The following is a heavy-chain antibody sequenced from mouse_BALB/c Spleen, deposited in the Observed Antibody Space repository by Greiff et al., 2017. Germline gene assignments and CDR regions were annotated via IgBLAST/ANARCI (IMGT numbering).Heavy chain of an antibody. Sequence: VQLQQSGPELVKPGASVKMSCKASGYTFTSYVMHWVKQKPGQGLEWIGYINPYNDGTKYNEKFKGKATLTSDKSSSTAYMELSSLTSEDSAVYYCASNYRYDVFADWGQGTLVTVSA. CDR2: INPYNDGT. CDR3: ASNYRYDVFAD. J-gene: IGHJ3*01. CDR1: GYTFTSYV. D-gene: IGHD2-14*01. V-gene: IGHV1-14*01.